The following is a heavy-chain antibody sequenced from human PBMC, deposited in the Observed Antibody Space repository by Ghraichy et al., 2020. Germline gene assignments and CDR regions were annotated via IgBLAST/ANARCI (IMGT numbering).Heavy chain of an antibody. CDR3: ARQGLWWSRTDESFDP. Sequence: SETLSLTCTVSGGSISSSSYYWGWIRQPPGKGLEWIGSIYYSGSTYYNPSLKSRVTISVDTSKNQFSLKLSSVTAADTAVYYCARQGLWWSRTDESFDPWGQGTLVTVSS. CDR1: GGSISSSSYY. V-gene: IGHV4-39*01. J-gene: IGHJ5*02. CDR2: IYYSGST. D-gene: IGHD2-21*01.